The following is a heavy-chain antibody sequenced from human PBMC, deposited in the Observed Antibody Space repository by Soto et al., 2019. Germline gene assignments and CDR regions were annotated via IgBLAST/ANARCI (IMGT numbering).Heavy chain of an antibody. J-gene: IGHJ3*02. CDR3: ARAGLRARDAFDI. CDR2: INQDGSEK. Sequence: QTGGSLRLSCAASGFTFSLYWMSWVRQAPGKGLEWVANINQDGSEKNYVGSIKGRFTISRDNAKNSLYLQMDSLRVEDTAVYYCARAGLRARDAFDIWGQGTMVTVSS. CDR1: GFTFSLYW. V-gene: IGHV3-7*03. D-gene: IGHD6-6*01.